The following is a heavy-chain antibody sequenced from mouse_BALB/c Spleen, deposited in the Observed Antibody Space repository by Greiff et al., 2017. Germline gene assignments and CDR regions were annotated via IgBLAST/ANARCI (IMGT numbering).Heavy chain of an antibody. Sequence: VHLVESGPGLVQPSQSLSITCTVSGFSLTSYGVHWVRQSPGKGLEWLGVIWSGGSTDYNAAFISRLSISKDNSKSQVFFKMNSLQANDTAIYYWARGGRYLYFDYWGQGTTLTVSS. CDR3: ARGGRYLYFDY. J-gene: IGHJ2*01. V-gene: IGHV2-2*02. CDR1: GFSLTSYG. D-gene: IGHD2-14*01. CDR2: IWSGGST.